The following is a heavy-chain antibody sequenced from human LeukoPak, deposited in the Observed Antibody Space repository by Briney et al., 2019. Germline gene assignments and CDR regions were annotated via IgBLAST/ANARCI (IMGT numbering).Heavy chain of an antibody. CDR3: AKGWQKPWF. V-gene: IGHV3-23*01. Sequence: GGSLRLSCAASGFTFSSYAMTWVRQAPGKGLEWVSSIYGSSDTTTYADSVKGRFTISRGNSKNTLYLQMNSLRDEDTAVYYCAKGWQKPWFGGQGTLVTVSS. CDR2: IYGSSDTT. CDR1: GFTFSSYA. D-gene: IGHD3-10*01. J-gene: IGHJ4*02.